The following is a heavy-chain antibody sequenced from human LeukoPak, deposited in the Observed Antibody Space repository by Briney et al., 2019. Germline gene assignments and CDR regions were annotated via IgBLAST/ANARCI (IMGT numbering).Heavy chain of an antibody. V-gene: IGHV3-48*01. CDR3: ASADYDYVWGSYPYFDY. J-gene: IGHJ4*02. D-gene: IGHD3-16*01. CDR2: ISSSSSTI. CDR1: GFPFSTYG. Sequence: GGSLRLSCAASGFPFSTYGMNWVRQAPGKGLEWVSYISSSSSTIYYADSVKGRFTISRDNAKNSLYLQMNSLRAEDTAVYYCASADYDYVWGSYPYFDYWGQGTLVTVSS.